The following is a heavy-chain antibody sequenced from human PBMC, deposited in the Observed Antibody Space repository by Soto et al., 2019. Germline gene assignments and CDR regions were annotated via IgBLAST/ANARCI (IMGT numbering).Heavy chain of an antibody. V-gene: IGHV4-59*11. J-gene: IGHJ4*02. CDR2: IHYSGST. D-gene: IGHD7-27*01. CDR1: GVSITSHY. Sequence: QVQLQASGPGLVKPSETLSLTCTVSGVSITSHYWTWIRQPPGKGLEWIGNIHYSGSTNYSPSLKSRVIISVDTSENQSSLKLSSVTTADTAVYYCTGGGPGHPFDYWGQGTLVTVSS. CDR3: TGGGPGHPFDY.